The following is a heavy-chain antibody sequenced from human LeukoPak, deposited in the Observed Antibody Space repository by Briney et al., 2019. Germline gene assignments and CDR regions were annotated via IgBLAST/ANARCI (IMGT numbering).Heavy chain of an antibody. J-gene: IGHJ6*02. CDR2: IYYSGST. D-gene: IGHD3-10*01. CDR3: ARELGESGSYYNGNYGMDV. CDR1: DGSISSSNYY. V-gene: IGHV4-30-4*01. Sequence: PSETLSLTCTVSDGSISSSNYYWSWIRQPPGKGLEWIGYIYYSGSTYYTPSLKSRVTISVDTSKNQFSLKLNSVTAADTAVYYCARELGESGSYYNGNYGMDVWGQGTTVTVS.